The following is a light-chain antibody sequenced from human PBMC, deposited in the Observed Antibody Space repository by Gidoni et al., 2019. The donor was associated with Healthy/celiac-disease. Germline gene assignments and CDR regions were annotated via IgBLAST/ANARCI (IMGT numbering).Light chain of an antibody. CDR1: SSDVGGSNY. Sequence: QSALTQPASVSGSPAHSITISCTGTSSDVGGSNYVSWYQQHPGKAPKLMISEFSNRPSGVPDRFSGSKSGNTASLTISGLQAEDEADYYCSSYTSSSTLVVFGGGTKLTVL. V-gene: IGLV2-14*01. CDR2: EFS. CDR3: SSYTSSSTLVV. J-gene: IGLJ2*01.